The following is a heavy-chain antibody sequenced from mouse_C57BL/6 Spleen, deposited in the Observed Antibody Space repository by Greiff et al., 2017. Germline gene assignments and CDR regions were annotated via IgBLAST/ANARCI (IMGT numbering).Heavy chain of an antibody. Sequence: EVNVVESGGGLVKPGGSLKLSCAASGFTFSDYGMHWVRQAPEKGLEWVAYLSSGSSTIYYADTVKGRFTISRDNAKNTLFLQMTSLRSEDTAMYYCARKGTTVVAPAMDYWGQGTSVTVSS. CDR2: LSSGSSTI. D-gene: IGHD1-1*01. CDR1: GFTFSDYG. CDR3: ARKGTTVVAPAMDY. V-gene: IGHV5-17*01. J-gene: IGHJ4*01.